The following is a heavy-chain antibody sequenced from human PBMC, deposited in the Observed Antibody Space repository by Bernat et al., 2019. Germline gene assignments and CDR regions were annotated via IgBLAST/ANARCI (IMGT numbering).Heavy chain of an antibody. D-gene: IGHD2-15*01. CDR2: ISSGSTYT. CDR3: ARTVSSLGPWYFDY. CDR1: GFTFSDYY. Sequence: QVHLVESGGGLVKPGGSLRLSCAASGFTFSDYYMSWIRQAPGKGLEWISYISSGSTYTEYADSVKGRFTISRDNAENSQHLQMNSLRAEDTAVYYFARTVSSLGPWYFDYWGQGTLVTVSS. J-gene: IGHJ4*02. V-gene: IGHV3-11*05.